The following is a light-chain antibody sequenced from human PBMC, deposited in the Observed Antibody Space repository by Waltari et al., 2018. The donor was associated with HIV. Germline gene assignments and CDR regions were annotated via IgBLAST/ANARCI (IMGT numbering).Light chain of an antibody. CDR2: DNN. V-gene: IGLV3-21*04. J-gene: IGLJ2*01. CDR3: QVWDSSSDHVV. Sequence: SFVLTQPPSVSEAPGKTARVTCGGSNIGSEAVHWYQQKPGQAPVLVIYDNNDRPSGIPERFSGSNSGNMATLTISRVGAGDEADYYCQVWDSSSDHVVFGGGTKLTVL. CDR1: NIGSEA.